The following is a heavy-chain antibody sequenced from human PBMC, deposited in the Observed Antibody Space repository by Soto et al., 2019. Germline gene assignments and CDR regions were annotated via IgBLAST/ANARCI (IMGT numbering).Heavy chain of an antibody. Sequence: SETLSLTCTVSGGSISSYYWSWIRQPPGKGLEWIGYIYYSGSTKSTNYNPSLKSRVTISVDTSKNQFSLKLSSVTAADTAVYCCARGFFAGYNYGYAYWGQGTLVTVS. CDR2: IYYSGSTKST. D-gene: IGHD5-18*01. J-gene: IGHJ4*02. V-gene: IGHV4-59*01. CDR3: ARGFFAGYNYGYAY. CDR1: GGSISSYY.